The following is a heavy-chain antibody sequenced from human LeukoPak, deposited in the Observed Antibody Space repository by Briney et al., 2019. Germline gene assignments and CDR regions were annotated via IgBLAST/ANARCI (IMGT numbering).Heavy chain of an antibody. J-gene: IGHJ4*02. Sequence: GGSLRLSCAASGFTFSDYYMSWIRQASGKGREWVGRIRSKANSYATAYAASVKGRFTISRDDSTNTAYLQMNSLKTEDTAVYYCTSRGELATFYFDYWGQGTLVTVSS. CDR2: IRSKANSYAT. CDR1: GFTFSDYY. D-gene: IGHD5-24*01. V-gene: IGHV3-73*01. CDR3: TSRGELATFYFDY.